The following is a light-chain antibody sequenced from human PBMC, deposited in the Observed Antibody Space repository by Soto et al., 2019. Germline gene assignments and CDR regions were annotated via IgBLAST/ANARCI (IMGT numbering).Light chain of an antibody. Sequence: QSVLTQPPSASGTPGQRVTICCSGSSSNIGINTVNWYQQLPGTAPKLLIYSSNQRPSGVPDRFSGSKSGTSASLAISGLQSEDEADYYCAAWDDSLNGPVFGTGTKVTVL. CDR2: SSN. CDR3: AAWDDSLNGPV. CDR1: SSNIGINT. J-gene: IGLJ1*01. V-gene: IGLV1-44*01.